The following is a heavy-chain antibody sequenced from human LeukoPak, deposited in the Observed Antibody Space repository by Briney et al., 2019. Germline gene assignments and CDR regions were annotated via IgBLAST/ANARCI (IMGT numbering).Heavy chain of an antibody. CDR2: INTGNGNT. V-gene: IGHV1-3*04. D-gene: IGHD3-10*01. J-gene: IGHJ4*02. Sequence: GASVKVSCKASGYTFTSYAMHWVRQAPGQRLEWMGWINTGNGNTKYSQKFQGRVTITRDTSASTAYMELSSLRSEDTAVYYCATERGFGESSFDYWGQGTLITVSS. CDR1: GYTFTSYA. CDR3: ATERGFGESSFDY.